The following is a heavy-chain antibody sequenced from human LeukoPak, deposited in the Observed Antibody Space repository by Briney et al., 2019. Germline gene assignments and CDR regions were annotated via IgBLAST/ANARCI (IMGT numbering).Heavy chain of an antibody. D-gene: IGHD3-10*01. J-gene: IGHJ4*02. CDR2: IYSGDTT. CDR3: ASILRSSSGYYFDY. CDR1: GFTFSNYA. Sequence: QPGGSLRLSCAASGFTFSNYAMTWVRQAPGKGLEWVSVIYSGDTTFYADSVRGKFTISRDNSKNTLYLQMNSLRAEDTAVYYCASILRSSSGYYFDYWGQGTLVTVSS. V-gene: IGHV3-66*01.